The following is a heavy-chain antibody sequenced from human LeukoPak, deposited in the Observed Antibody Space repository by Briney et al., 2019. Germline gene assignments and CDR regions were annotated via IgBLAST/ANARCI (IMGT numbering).Heavy chain of an antibody. J-gene: IGHJ6*03. V-gene: IGHV4-59*05. CDR3: ARGLIVVVPAAIVEFMDV. Sequence: SETLSLTCTVSGGSISSYYWSWIRQPPGKGLEWIGSIYYSGSTYYNPSLKSRVTISVDTSKNQFSLKLSSVTAADTAVYYCARGLIVVVPAAIVEFMDVWGKGTTVTVSS. CDR1: GGSISSYY. CDR2: IYYSGST. D-gene: IGHD2-2*02.